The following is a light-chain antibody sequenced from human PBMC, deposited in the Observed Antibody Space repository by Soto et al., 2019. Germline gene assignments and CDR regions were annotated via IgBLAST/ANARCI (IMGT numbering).Light chain of an antibody. CDR1: QGISSW. J-gene: IGKJ4*01. CDR2: KAS. Sequence: IQMTQSPFSVSASVGDRVTITCRASQGISSWLAWYQQKPGKSPTLLIYKASNLQTGVPSRFSGSGSGTDFTLTISSLQPEDFATYYCQQTSNFPLTFGGGTKVDIK. V-gene: IGKV1-12*01. CDR3: QQTSNFPLT.